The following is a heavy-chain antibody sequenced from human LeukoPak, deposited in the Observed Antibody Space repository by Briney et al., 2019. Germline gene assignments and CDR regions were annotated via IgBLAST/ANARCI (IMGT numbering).Heavy chain of an antibody. Sequence: ASVKVSCKVSGYTFTSYDINWVRQATGPGLEWMGWMNPTSGNTGYAQKFQGRVTMTRNTSISTAYMELSSLRSEDTAVYYCARGEWELPYWGQGTLVTVSS. D-gene: IGHD1-26*01. CDR2: MNPTSGNT. V-gene: IGHV1-8*01. CDR3: ARGEWELPY. J-gene: IGHJ4*02. CDR1: GYTFTSYD.